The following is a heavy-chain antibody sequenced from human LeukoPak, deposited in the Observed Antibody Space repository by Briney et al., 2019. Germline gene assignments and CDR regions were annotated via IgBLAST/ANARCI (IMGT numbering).Heavy chain of an antibody. CDR2: ISWNSGSI. CDR1: GFTFDDYA. V-gene: IGHV3-9*01. Sequence: GGSLRLSCAASGFTFDDYAMHWVRQAPGKGLEWASGISWNSGSIGYADPVKGRFTISRDNAKNSLYLQMNSLRAEDTALYYCAKDIRITMTGHDAFDIWGQGTMVTVSS. J-gene: IGHJ3*02. CDR3: AKDIRITMTGHDAFDI. D-gene: IGHD3-22*01.